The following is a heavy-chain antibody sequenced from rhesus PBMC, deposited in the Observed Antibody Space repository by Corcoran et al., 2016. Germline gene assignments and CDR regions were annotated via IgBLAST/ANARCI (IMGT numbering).Heavy chain of an antibody. CDR1: GYSISSGYY. V-gene: IGHV4-99*02. D-gene: IGHD5-36*01. Sequence: QVQLQESGPGLVKPSETLSLTCAVSGYSISSGYYWGWIRQPPGKGLEYIGYISGSSGSTYYNPTLKSRVTISKDTSKNQFSLKLSSVTAADTAVYYCARGGYSYGPFDYWGQGVLVTVSS. CDR2: ISGSSGST. J-gene: IGHJ4*01. CDR3: ARGGYSYGPFDY.